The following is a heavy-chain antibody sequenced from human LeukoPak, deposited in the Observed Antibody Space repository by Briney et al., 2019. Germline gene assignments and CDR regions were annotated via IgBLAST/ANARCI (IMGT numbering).Heavy chain of an antibody. J-gene: IGHJ6*02. Sequence: QPGGSLRLSCAASGFSFSSYAMNWARQAPGKGLEWVSVISGSGGSTYYADSVKGRFTISRDNSKSTQYVQMNSLRAEDTAVYYCARADGSGWYLAGHYYYYGMDVWGQGTTVTVSS. CDR2: ISGSGGST. CDR3: ARADGSGWYLAGHYYYYGMDV. D-gene: IGHD6-19*01. CDR1: GFSFSSYA. V-gene: IGHV3-23*01.